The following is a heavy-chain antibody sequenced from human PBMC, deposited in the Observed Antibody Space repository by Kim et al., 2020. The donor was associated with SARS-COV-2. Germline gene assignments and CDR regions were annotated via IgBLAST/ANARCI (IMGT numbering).Heavy chain of an antibody. Sequence: SQKFQGGVTITTDTSANTAYMELNSLTSEDTSVYYCARDLGVAVAGGGFDPWGQGTLVTVSS. D-gene: IGHD6-19*01. V-gene: IGHV1-3*01. J-gene: IGHJ5*02. CDR3: ARDLGVAVAGGGFDP.